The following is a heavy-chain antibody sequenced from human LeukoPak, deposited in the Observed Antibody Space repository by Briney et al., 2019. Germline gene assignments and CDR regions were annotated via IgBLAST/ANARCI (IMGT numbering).Heavy chain of an antibody. J-gene: IGHJ4*02. Sequence: GGSLRLSCAASGFTFDDYGMSWVRQAPGKGLEWVSGINWNGGSTGYADSVKGRFTISRDNAKNSLYLQMSSLRAEDTAVYYCARVEMATIPFDYWGQGTLVTVSS. CDR3: ARVEMATIPFDY. CDR2: INWNGGST. CDR1: GFTFDDYG. V-gene: IGHV3-20*04. D-gene: IGHD5-24*01.